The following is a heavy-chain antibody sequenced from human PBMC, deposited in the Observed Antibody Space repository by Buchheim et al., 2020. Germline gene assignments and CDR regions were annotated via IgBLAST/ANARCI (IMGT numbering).Heavy chain of an antibody. J-gene: IGHJ4*02. V-gene: IGHV4-31*03. CDR2: TYYSGST. CDR3: ARYPALAYCGGDCYSTYSFDY. D-gene: IGHD2-21*02. CDR1: GGSISSGGYY. Sequence: QVQLQESGPGLVKPSQTLSLTCTVSGGSISSGGYYWSWIRQHPGKGLEWIGYTYYSGSTYYNPSLKSRVTISVDTSKNQFSLKLSSVTAADTAVYYCARYPALAYCGGDCYSTYSFDYWGQGTL.